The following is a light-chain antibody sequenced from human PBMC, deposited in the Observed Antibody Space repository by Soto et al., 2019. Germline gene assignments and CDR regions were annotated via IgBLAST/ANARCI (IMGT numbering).Light chain of an antibody. CDR2: GAS. Sequence: EIVLTQSPGTLSLSPWERATPSCRASQSVSSSYLAWYQQKPGQAPRLLIYGASTRATGIPARFSGSGSGTEFTLIISSLQSEDSAVYYCQQYNYWWTFGQGTKVDIK. CDR1: QSVSSSY. V-gene: IGKV3-15*01. CDR3: QQYNYWWT. J-gene: IGKJ1*01.